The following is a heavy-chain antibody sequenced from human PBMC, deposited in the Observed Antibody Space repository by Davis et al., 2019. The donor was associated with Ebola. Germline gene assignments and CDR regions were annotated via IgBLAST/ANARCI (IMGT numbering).Heavy chain of an antibody. CDR3: ARGPYHQEGAFDI. D-gene: IGHD1-14*01. CDR2: INSDGSST. V-gene: IGHV3-74*01. Sequence: PGGSLRLSCAASGFTFSSYWMHWVRQAPGKGLVWVSRINSDGSSTSYADSVKGRFTISRDNAKNTLYLQMNSLRAEDTAVYYCARGPYHQEGAFDIWGQGTMVTVSS. CDR1: GFTFSSYW. J-gene: IGHJ3*02.